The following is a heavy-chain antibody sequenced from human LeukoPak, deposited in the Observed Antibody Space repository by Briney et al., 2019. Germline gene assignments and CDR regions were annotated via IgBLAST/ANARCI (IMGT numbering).Heavy chain of an antibody. CDR2: IYHSGST. CDR3: ARTKLGMGVDY. Sequence: SETLSLTCTVSGYSISSGYYWGWIRQPPGKGLEWIGSIYHSGSTYYNPSPKSRVTISVDTSKNQFSLKLSSVTAADTAVYYCARTKLGMGVDYWGQGTLVTVSS. CDR1: GYSISSGYY. V-gene: IGHV4-38-2*02. J-gene: IGHJ4*02. D-gene: IGHD7-27*01.